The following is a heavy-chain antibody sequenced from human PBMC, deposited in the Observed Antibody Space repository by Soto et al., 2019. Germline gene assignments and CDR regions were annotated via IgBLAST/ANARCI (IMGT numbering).Heavy chain of an antibody. V-gene: IGHV4-30-2*01. CDR3: VAGGGLPRYY. J-gene: IGHJ4*02. CDR2: IYRGST. CDR1: GGSISSGGYS. D-gene: IGHD5-12*01. Sequence: QLQLQESGSGLVKPSQTLSLTCAVSGGSISSGGYSWSWIRQPPGKGLEWIGYIYRGSTYYNPSPKSRVTISVDRSKNQFSLKLSSVTAADTAVYYCVAGGGLPRYYWGQGTLVTVSS.